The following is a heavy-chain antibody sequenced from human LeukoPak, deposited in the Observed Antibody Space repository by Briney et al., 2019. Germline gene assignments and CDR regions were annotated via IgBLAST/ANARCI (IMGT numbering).Heavy chain of an antibody. CDR3: ARDRLRSIAVDSVDY. V-gene: IGHV3-30-3*01. CDR2: ISYDGSNK. CDR1: GFTFSSYA. Sequence: GGSLRLSCAASGFTFSSYAMLWVRQAPGKGLEWVAVISYDGSNKYYADSVKGRFTISRDNSKNTLYLQMNSLRAEDTAVYYCARDRLRSIAVDSVDYWGQGTLVTVSS. D-gene: IGHD6-19*01. J-gene: IGHJ4*02.